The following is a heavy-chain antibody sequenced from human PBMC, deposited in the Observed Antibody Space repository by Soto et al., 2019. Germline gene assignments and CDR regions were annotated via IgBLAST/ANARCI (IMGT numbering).Heavy chain of an antibody. CDR2: ISAYNGNT. D-gene: IGHD3-10*01. CDR3: ARAGYYYGSGSYYNAVDYYYGIDV. V-gene: IGHV1-18*04. J-gene: IGHJ6*02. CDR1: GYTFTSYG. Sequence: QVQLVQSGAEVKKPGASVKVSCKASGYTFTSYGISWVRQAPGQGLEWMGWISAYNGNTNYAQKLQGRVTMTTDTSTSTAYMELRSLRSDDTAVYYCARAGYYYGSGSYYNAVDYYYGIDVWGQGTTVTVSS.